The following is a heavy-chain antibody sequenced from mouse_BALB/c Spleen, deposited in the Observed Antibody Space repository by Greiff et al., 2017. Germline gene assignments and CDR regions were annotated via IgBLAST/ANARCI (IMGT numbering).Heavy chain of an antibody. CDR1: GYSITSDYA. CDR2: ISYSGST. V-gene: IGHV3-2*02. J-gene: IGHJ1*01. CDR3: AREGGLWYFDV. D-gene: IGHD3-1*01. Sequence: EVNLVESGPGLVKPSQSLSLTCTVTGYSITSDYAWNWIRQFPGNTLEWMGYISYSGSTSYNPSLKSRISITRDTSKNQFFLQLNSVTTEDTATYYCAREGGLWYFDVWGAGTTVTVSS.